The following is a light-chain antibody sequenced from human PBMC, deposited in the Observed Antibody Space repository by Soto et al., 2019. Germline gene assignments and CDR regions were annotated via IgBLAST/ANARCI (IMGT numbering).Light chain of an antibody. CDR3: SSYTTSTTLVL. V-gene: IGLV2-14*01. CDR2: DVN. CDR1: SSDIGAYNY. J-gene: IGLJ2*01. Sequence: QSVLTQPASMSGSPGQSITISCTGSSSDIGAYNYVSWYQHHPGKAPKLIIYDVNTWPSGISNRFSGSRSGNTASLPISGLLAQDEADYYCSSYTTSTTLVLFGGGTKVTVL.